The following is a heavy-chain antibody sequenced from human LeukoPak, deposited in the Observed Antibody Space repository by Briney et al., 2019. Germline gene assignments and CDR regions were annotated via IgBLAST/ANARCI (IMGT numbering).Heavy chain of an antibody. V-gene: IGHV3-21*04. D-gene: IGHD3-10*01. J-gene: IGHJ4*02. CDR1: GFTFSSYS. Sequence: GGSLRLSCAASGFTFSSYSMNWVRQAPGKGLEWVSSISSSSSYIYYADSVKGRFTISRDNSKNTLFLQMNSLRAEDTAVYYCAKGGATSRISMVRGVIGWGQGTLVTVSS. CDR3: AKGGATSRISMVRGVIG. CDR2: ISSSSSYI.